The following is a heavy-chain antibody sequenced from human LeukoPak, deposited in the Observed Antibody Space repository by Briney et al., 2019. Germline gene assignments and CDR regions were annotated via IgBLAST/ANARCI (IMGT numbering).Heavy chain of an antibody. V-gene: IGHV1-2*02. D-gene: IGHD3-10*01. CDR2: LNPKSGVT. CDR1: GYTFTDYY. J-gene: IGHJ6*02. CDR3: ARDPFHYGSGSPHDMDL. Sequence: ASVKVSCKASGYTFTDYYMHWVRQAPGQGLEWMGWLNPKSGVTNYAQKFQGRVTMTRDASISTAYMELSSPRSDDTAVYYCARDPFHYGSGSPHDMDLWGQGTTVTVSS.